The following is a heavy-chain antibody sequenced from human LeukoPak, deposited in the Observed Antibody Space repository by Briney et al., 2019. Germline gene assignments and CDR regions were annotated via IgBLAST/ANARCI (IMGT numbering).Heavy chain of an antibody. D-gene: IGHD3-3*01. Sequence: ASVKVSCKASGYTFTGYYMHWVRQAPGQGLEWMGWINPNSGGTNYAQKFQGRVTMTRDTSISTAYMELSSLRSEDTAVYYCARVETYYDFWSGPEGYYFDYWGQGTLVTVSS. CDR1: GYTFTGYY. CDR2: INPNSGGT. J-gene: IGHJ4*02. V-gene: IGHV1-2*02. CDR3: ARVETYYDFWSGPEGYYFDY.